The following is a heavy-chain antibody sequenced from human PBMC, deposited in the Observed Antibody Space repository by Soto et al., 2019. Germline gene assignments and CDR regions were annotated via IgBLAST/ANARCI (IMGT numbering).Heavy chain of an antibody. CDR2: IYSSGST. D-gene: IGHD6-19*01. V-gene: IGHV4-59*01. Sequence: KTSETLSLTCTVSGGSISSYYWTWIRQPPGKGLEWIGYIYSSGSTNYNPSLKSRVTISVDTSKNQFSLKLSSVTAADTAVYYCVRGTVAVTFRFDPWGQGTLVTVSS. CDR1: GGSISSYY. CDR3: VRGTVAVTFRFDP. J-gene: IGHJ5*02.